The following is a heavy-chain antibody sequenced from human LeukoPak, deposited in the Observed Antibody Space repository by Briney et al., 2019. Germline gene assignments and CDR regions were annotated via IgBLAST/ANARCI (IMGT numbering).Heavy chain of an antibody. D-gene: IGHD2-2*01. CDR2: ISGNNDNP. CDR3: ARDGTSTDDY. J-gene: IGHJ4*02. Sequence: ASVKVSCKTSGYTFSNFGISWVRQAPGQGLEWMGWISGNNDNPNYGQKFQGRFTVTTDSSTSTAYMELRNLRSDNTAVYYCARDGTSTDDYWGQGTLVTVSS. CDR1: GYTFSNFG. V-gene: IGHV1-18*01.